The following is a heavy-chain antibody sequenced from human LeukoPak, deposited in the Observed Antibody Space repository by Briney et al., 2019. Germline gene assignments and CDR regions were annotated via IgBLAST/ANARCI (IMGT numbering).Heavy chain of an antibody. CDR3: ARQVFHGGSPPRLDL. CDR1: GFTFSSYA. D-gene: IGHD3-16*01. V-gene: IGHV3-23*01. CDR2: ISGSGGST. Sequence: GGSLRLSCAASGFTFSSYAMSWVRQAPGKGLEWVSAISGSGGSTYYADSVKGRFTISRDNAKTSLYLQINSLGAEDTAVYYCARQVFHGGSPPRLDLWGQGIQVSVSS. J-gene: IGHJ5*02.